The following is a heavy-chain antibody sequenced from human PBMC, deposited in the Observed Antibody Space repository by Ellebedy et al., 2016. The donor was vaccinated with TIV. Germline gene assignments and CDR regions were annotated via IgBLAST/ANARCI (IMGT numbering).Heavy chain of an antibody. CDR2: IIPIFGTA. D-gene: IGHD2-2*01. V-gene: IGHV1-69*13. Sequence: SVKVSXXASGGTFSSYAISWVRQAPGQGLEWMGGIIPIFGTANYAQKFQGRVTITADGSTSTAYMELSSLRSENTAVYYCAREVVVPAALSWFDPWGQGTLVTVSS. CDR1: GGTFSSYA. CDR3: AREVVVPAALSWFDP. J-gene: IGHJ5*02.